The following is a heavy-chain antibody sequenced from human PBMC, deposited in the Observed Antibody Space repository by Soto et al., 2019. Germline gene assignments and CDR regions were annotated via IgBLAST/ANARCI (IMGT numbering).Heavy chain of an antibody. J-gene: IGHJ4*02. CDR1: GGSISSYY. Sequence: SETLSLTCTVSGGSISSYYWSWIRQPPGKVLELIGYFYYSGSTNYNPSLNIRVTISVDTSKNQFSLKLSSVTAADTAVYYCARRYGGNFDYWGQGTLVTVSS. D-gene: IGHD1-26*01. CDR2: FYYSGST. CDR3: ARRYGGNFDY. V-gene: IGHV4-59*01.